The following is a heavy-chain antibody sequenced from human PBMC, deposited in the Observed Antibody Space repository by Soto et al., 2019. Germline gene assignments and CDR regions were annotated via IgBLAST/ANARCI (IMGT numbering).Heavy chain of an antibody. CDR2: ISSSGSTI. D-gene: IGHD3-3*01. Sequence: GSLRLSCAASGFTFSSYEMNWVRQAPGKGLEWVSYISSSGSTIYYADSVKGRFTIFRDNAKNSLYLQMNSLRAEDTAVYYCARATRRVYDFWSGYQATTHYFDYWGQGTLVTVSS. CDR3: ARATRRVYDFWSGYQATTHYFDY. V-gene: IGHV3-48*03. J-gene: IGHJ4*02. CDR1: GFTFSSYE.